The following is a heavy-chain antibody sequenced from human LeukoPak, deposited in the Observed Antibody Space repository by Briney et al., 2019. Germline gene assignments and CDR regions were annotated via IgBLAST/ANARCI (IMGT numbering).Heavy chain of an antibody. D-gene: IGHD3-9*01. CDR2: ISAYNGNT. CDR3: ARNSIHYDILTGYYSGDAFDI. V-gene: IGHV1-18*01. CDR1: GYTFTSYG. J-gene: IGHJ3*02. Sequence: ASVKVSCKASGYTFTSYGIRWVRQAPGQGLEWMGWISAYNGNTNYAQKLQGRVTMTTDTSTSTAYMELRNLRSDDTAVYYCARNSIHYDILTGYYSGDAFDIWGQGTMVTVSS.